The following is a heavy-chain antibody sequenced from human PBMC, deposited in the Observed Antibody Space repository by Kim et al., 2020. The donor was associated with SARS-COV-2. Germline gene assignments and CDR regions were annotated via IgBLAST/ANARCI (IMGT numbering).Heavy chain of an antibody. J-gene: IGHJ4*02. CDR1: GFTFSSYG. CDR2: IWYDGSNK. Sequence: GGSLRLSCAASGFTFSSYGMHWVRQDPGKGLEWVAIIWYDGSNKYYADSVKGRFTVSRDNSKNTLYLQMNSLRAEDTAVYYCAKDKNNYGITSYFDYWGQGTLVTVSS. CDR3: AKDKNNYGITSYFDY. V-gene: IGHV3-33*06. D-gene: IGHD5-18*01.